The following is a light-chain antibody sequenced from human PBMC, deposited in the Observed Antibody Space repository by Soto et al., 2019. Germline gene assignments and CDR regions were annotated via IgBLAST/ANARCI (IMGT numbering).Light chain of an antibody. Sequence: NFMLTQPHSVSESPGETVTISCTRTSGGIANNYVQWYQQRPGSAPTIVIYDNNQRPSGVPDRFSGSTDGSSNSASLTISGLQTEDEADYYCQSYDSNTVIFGGGTKVTVL. J-gene: IGLJ2*01. CDR2: DNN. CDR1: SGGIANNY. CDR3: QSYDSNTVI. V-gene: IGLV6-57*04.